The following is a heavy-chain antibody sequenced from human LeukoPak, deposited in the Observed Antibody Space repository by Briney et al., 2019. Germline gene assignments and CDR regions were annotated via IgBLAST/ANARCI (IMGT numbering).Heavy chain of an antibody. J-gene: IGHJ4*02. Sequence: PGGSLRLSCAASGFTFSSYGMHWVRQAPGKGLEWVAFIRYDGNNKYYADSVKGRFTISRDNSKNTLYLQMNSLRAEDTAVYYCAKWRSSGYYLDYWGQGTLVTVSS. CDR3: AKWRSSGYYLDY. V-gene: IGHV3-30*02. D-gene: IGHD3-22*01. CDR2: IRYDGNNK. CDR1: GFTFSSYG.